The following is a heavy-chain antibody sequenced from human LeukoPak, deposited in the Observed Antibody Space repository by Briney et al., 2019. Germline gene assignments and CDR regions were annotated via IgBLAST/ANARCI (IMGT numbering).Heavy chain of an antibody. J-gene: IGHJ3*02. V-gene: IGHV4-34*01. CDR3: ARPLYYNDAFDI. Sequence: PSETLSLTCAVYGGSFSGYYWSWIRQPPGKGLEWIGEINHSGSTNYNPSLKSRATISVDTSKNQFSLKLSSVTAADTAVYYCARPLYYNDAFDIWGQGTMVTVSS. CDR1: GGSFSGYY. D-gene: IGHD2-8*01. CDR2: INHSGST.